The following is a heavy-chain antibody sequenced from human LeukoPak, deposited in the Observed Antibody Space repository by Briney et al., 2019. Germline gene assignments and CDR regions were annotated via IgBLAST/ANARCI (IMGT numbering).Heavy chain of an antibody. V-gene: IGHV4-39*02. CDR1: GGSISSSSYH. CDR3: ARDGGEVVVAAIDAFDI. Sequence: PSETLSLTCTVSGGSISSSSYHSGWIRQPPGKGLEGIGSIYYSGSTYYNPSLKSRVTISVDTSKNQFSLKLSSVTAADTAVYYCARDGGEVVVAAIDAFDIWGQGTMVTVSS. D-gene: IGHD2-15*01. CDR2: IYYSGST. J-gene: IGHJ3*02.